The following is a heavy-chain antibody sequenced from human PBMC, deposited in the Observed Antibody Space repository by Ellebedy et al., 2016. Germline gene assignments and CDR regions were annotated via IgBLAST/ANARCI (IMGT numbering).Heavy chain of an antibody. CDR2: ISSSSSTI. V-gene: IGHV3-48*04. Sequence: GESLKISCAASGFTFSSYSMNWVRQAPGKGLEWVSYISSSSSTIYYADSVKGRFTISRDNAKNSLYLVMNSLRAEDTAVYYCASYSGGLDFWGQGTLVTVSS. D-gene: IGHD2-15*01. J-gene: IGHJ4*02. CDR1: GFTFSSYS. CDR3: ASYSGGLDF.